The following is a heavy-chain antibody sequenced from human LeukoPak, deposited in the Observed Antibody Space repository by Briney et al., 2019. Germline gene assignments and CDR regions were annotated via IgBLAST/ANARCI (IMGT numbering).Heavy chain of an antibody. Sequence: SETLSLTCAVYGGSFSGYYWSWIRQPPGKGLEWIGEINHSGSTNYNPSLKSRVTISVDTSKNQFSLKLSSVTAADTAVYYCARGGLKLESLPARARKSYYFDYWGQGTLVTVSS. D-gene: IGHD3-3*01. V-gene: IGHV4-34*01. CDR3: ARGGLKLESLPARARKSYYFDY. CDR2: INHSGST. J-gene: IGHJ4*02. CDR1: GGSFSGYY.